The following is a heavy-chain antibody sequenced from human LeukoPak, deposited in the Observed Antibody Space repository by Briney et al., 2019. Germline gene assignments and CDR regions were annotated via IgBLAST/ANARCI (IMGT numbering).Heavy chain of an antibody. V-gene: IGHV4-34*01. D-gene: IGHD3-3*01. J-gene: IGHJ4*02. CDR3: ARLRAVFTIFGVVTPSGAYFDY. CDR1: GGSFSGYY. CDR2: INHSGST. Sequence: PSETLSLTCAVYGGSFSGYYWSWIRQPPGKGLEWIGEINHSGSTNYNPSLKSRVTISVDTSKNQFSLKLSSVTAADTAVYYCARLRAVFTIFGVVTPSGAYFDYWGQGTLVTVSS.